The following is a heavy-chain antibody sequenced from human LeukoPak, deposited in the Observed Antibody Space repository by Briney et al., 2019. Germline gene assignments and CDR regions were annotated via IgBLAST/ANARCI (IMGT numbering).Heavy chain of an antibody. V-gene: IGHV3-74*01. Sequence: PGGSLRLSCAASGVTFSSYWMQWVRQAPGKGLVWVSRISNDGGSTGYADSVKGRFTISRDNAKNTLYLQMNSLRAEDTAVYFCARHLTYGGWNSWGQGTLVTVSA. J-gene: IGHJ4*02. CDR3: ARHLTYGGWNS. D-gene: IGHD4-23*01. CDR2: ISNDGGST. CDR1: GVTFSSYW.